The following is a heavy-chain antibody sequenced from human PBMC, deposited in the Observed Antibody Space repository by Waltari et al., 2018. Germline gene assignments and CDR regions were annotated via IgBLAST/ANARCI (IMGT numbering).Heavy chain of an antibody. CDR3: GSGAPGYYYYDMDV. Sequence: EVQLLESGGGLVQPGGSLRLSCAASGFTFNTYGMSWVRQAPGKGLEWVSGMVVSGMNTYYVDSVKGRFTIPRDNSKNTLYLQRNSLRADDTAVYYCGSGAPGYYYYDMDVWGQGTTVTVSS. CDR2: MVVSGMNT. J-gene: IGHJ6*02. V-gene: IGHV3-23*01. D-gene: IGHD3-10*01. CDR1: GFTFNTYG.